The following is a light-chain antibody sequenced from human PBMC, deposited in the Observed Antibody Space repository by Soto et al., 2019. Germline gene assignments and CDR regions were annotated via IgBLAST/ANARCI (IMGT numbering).Light chain of an antibody. J-gene: IGKJ1*01. Sequence: DIQITQSPSTLSASVGDTVTSTCRASQRMSGWLAWHQQKPGRPPKLLIYDGAALKTGVPPRFSGSGSGTEFTPTTSSLQPDDVATYYCQQYDSFSVTFGQGTKVDIK. CDR3: QQYDSFSVT. CDR2: DGA. V-gene: IGKV1-5*01. CDR1: QRMSGW.